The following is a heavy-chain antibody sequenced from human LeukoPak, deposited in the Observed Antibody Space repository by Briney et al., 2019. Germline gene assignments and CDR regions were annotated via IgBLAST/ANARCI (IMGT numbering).Heavy chain of an antibody. V-gene: IGHV4-34*01. CDR3: ARGEDYPEDY. CDR2: INHSGST. CDR1: GGSFSGYY. J-gene: IGHJ4*02. Sequence: PSETLSLTCAVYGGSFSGYYWSWTRQPPGKGLEWIGEINHSGSTNYNPSLKSRVTISVDTSKNQFSLKLSSVTAADTAVYYCARGEDYPEDYWGQGTLVTVSS. D-gene: IGHD3-16*01.